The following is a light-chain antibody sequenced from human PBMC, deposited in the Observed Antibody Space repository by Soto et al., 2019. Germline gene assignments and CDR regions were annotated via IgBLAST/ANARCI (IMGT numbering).Light chain of an antibody. Sequence: DIQITQSPSSLSASVGDRVTITCRSSQSISPYLNWYQQKPGKAPNLLIYSASILESGVPSRFSGSGSGTDFTLTISSLHPEDFATYFCQQSYSRPRTLGQGTKVDIK. CDR2: SAS. J-gene: IGKJ1*01. CDR3: QQSYSRPRT. V-gene: IGKV1-39*01. CDR1: QSISPY.